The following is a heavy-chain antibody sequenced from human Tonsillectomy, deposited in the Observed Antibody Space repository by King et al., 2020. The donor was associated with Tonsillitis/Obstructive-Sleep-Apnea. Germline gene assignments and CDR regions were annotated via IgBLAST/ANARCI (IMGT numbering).Heavy chain of an antibody. Sequence: VQLQESGPGLVKPSETLSLTCTVSGGSINSYFWSWIRPPPGKGLQWIGYISYSGSTNYNPSLKSRVTISVDTAKNQFSLKLSSVTAADTAVYYFARPFTWGDAFDIWGQGTMVTVSS. CDR2: ISYSGST. D-gene: IGHD3-16*01. CDR1: GGSINSYF. V-gene: IGHV4-59*08. J-gene: IGHJ3*02. CDR3: ARPFTWGDAFDI.